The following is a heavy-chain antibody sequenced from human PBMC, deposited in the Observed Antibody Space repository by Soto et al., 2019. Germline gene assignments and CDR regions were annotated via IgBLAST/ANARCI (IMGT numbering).Heavy chain of an antibody. CDR2: ISYDGSNK. CDR3: AKDYSSIWERFYY. V-gene: IGHV3-30*18. D-gene: IGHD6-13*01. J-gene: IGHJ4*02. CDR1: GFTFSSYG. Sequence: QVQLVESGGGVVQPGRSLRLSCAASGFTFSSYGMHWVRQAPGKGLEWVAVISYDGSNKYYADSVKGRFTISRDNSKNTLYLQMNSLRAEDTAVYYCAKDYSSIWERFYYWGQGTLVTVSS.